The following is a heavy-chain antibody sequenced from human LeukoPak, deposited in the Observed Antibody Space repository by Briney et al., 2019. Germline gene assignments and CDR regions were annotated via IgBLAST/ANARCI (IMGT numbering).Heavy chain of an antibody. D-gene: IGHD3-10*01. V-gene: IGHV3-53*01. CDR1: GFTVSSNY. Sequence: PGGSLRLSCAASGFTVSSNYISWVRQAPGKGLEWVSLIYTSGSTYYADSVKGRFTISRDTSKNTLYLQVNSLRAEDTAVYYCARVTTSGSYKFDYWGQGTLVTVSS. CDR2: IYTSGST. CDR3: ARVTTSGSYKFDY. J-gene: IGHJ4*02.